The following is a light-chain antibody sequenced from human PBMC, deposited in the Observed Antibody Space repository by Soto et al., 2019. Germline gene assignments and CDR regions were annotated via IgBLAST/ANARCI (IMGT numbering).Light chain of an antibody. CDR2: DTS. J-gene: IGLJ3*02. V-gene: IGLV7-46*01. CDR1: TGAVTSGHY. Sequence: QAVVTLEPSLTVSPGGTVTLTCGSSTGAVTSGHYPYWFQQKPGQAPRTLIYDTSNKYSWTPARFSGSLLGGKAALTLSGAHPEDEADYYCLISYSGARVFGGGTKVTVL. CDR3: LISYSGARV.